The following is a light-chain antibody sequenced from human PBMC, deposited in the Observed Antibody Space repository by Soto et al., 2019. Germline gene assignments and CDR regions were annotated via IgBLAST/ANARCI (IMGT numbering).Light chain of an antibody. J-gene: IGKJ4*01. CDR2: GAS. Sequence: EIVLTQSPGTLSLSPGERATLSCRASQSVSSSYLAWYQQNPGQAPRLLIYGASSRATGLPDRFSGSGSGTDFTLTISRLEPEDFAVYYCQQYGSSPLTFGGGTKVEIK. CDR3: QQYGSSPLT. CDR1: QSVSSSY. V-gene: IGKV3-20*01.